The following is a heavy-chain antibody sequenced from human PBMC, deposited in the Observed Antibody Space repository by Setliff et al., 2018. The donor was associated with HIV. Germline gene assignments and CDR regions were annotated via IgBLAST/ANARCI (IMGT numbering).Heavy chain of an antibody. CDR3: ARGIAATLDY. Sequence: SVEVSCKGSGDTFTSFAINWVRQAPGQGLEWLGRIIPVFGTANYAQKFQARVTITVDKSTNTAYMALSSLRHDDTAIYYCARGIAATLDYWGQGTLVTVSS. CDR1: GDTFTSFA. V-gene: IGHV1-69*06. J-gene: IGHJ4*02. CDR2: IIPVFGTA. D-gene: IGHD6-13*01.